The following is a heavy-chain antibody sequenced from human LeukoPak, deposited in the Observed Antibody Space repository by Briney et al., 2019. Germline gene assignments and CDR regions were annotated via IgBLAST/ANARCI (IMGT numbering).Heavy chain of an antibody. D-gene: IGHD3-10*01. CDR1: GFTFSSYW. V-gene: IGHV3-7*01. Sequence: GGSLRLSCVASGFTFSSYWMSWVRQAPGKGLEWVANIKQDGSEKYYVDSVKGRFTISRDNAKNSLYLQMNSLRAEDTAVYYCARESYGSGRTDYWGQGTLVTVSS. CDR2: IKQDGSEK. J-gene: IGHJ4*02. CDR3: ARESYGSGRTDY.